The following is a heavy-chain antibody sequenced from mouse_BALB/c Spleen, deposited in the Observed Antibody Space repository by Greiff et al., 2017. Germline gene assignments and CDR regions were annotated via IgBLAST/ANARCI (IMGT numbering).Heavy chain of an antibody. J-gene: IGHJ1*01. D-gene: IGHD2-1*01. Sequence: EVQVVESGPSLVKPSQTLSLTCSVTGDSITSGYWNWIRKFPGNKLEYMGYISYSGSTYYNPSLKSRISITRDTSKNQYYLQLNSVTTEDTATYYCAMDGNYSYWYFDVWGAGTTVTVSS. CDR2: ISYSGST. CDR3: AMDGNYSYWYFDV. V-gene: IGHV3-8*02. CDR1: GDSITSGY.